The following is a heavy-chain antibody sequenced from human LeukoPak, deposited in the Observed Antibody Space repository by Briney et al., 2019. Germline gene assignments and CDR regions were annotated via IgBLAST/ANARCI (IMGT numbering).Heavy chain of an antibody. V-gene: IGHV3-11*01. CDR1: GFSFSDYY. D-gene: IGHD6-13*01. CDR2: ISSSGSTI. Sequence: NPGGSLRLSCAASGFSFSDYYMTWIRQAPGKGLEWVSYISSSGSTIYYADSVKGRFTISRDNAKNSPYLQMNSLRAEDTAVYYCARGAGYSSSWYGTFDFWGQGTLVTVSS. J-gene: IGHJ4*02. CDR3: ARGAGYSSSWYGTFDF.